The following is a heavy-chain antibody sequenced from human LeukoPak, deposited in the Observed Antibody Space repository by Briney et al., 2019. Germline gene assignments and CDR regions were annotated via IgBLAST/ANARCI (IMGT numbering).Heavy chain of an antibody. CDR1: GGSISSYY. CDR2: INHSGST. J-gene: IGHJ4*02. V-gene: IGHV4-34*01. Sequence: PSETLSLTCTVSGGSISSYYWSWIRQPPGKGLEWIGEINHSGSTNYNPSLKSRVTISVDTSKNQFSLKLSSVTAADTAVYYCARRGSGSGWYGYWGQGTLVTVSS. CDR3: ARRGSGSGWYGY. D-gene: IGHD6-19*01.